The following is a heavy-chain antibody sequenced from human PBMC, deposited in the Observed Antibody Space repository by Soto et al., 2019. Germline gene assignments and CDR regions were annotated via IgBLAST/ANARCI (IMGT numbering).Heavy chain of an antibody. Sequence: EVHLVESGGGLVQPGRSLRLSCAASGFSFDDYAMHWVRQAPGKGLEWVAGINWNSGNIGYADSVKGRFTISRDNAKNSLNLQMSSLRTEETALYYCAKAEGGYYGSGNFGYFDDWGQGTLVTVSS. J-gene: IGHJ4*02. V-gene: IGHV3-9*01. CDR1: GFSFDDYA. CDR3: AKAEGGYYGSGNFGYFDD. CDR2: INWNSGNI. D-gene: IGHD3-10*01.